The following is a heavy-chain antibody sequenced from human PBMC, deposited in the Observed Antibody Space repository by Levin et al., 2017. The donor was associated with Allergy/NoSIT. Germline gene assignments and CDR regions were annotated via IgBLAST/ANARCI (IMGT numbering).Heavy chain of an antibody. D-gene: IGHD3-22*01. CDR1: GFTFSTCS. J-gene: IGHJ4*02. CDR3: ARDLSLNYYDSRGYYAFDY. Sequence: GGSLRLSCVASGFTFSTCSMNWVRQAPGKGLEWVASISSDGNYIHYADSLKGRFTVARDNAKNSVYLHMGSLRAEDTAVYYCARDLSLNYYDSRGYYAFDYWGQGTLVTVSS. CDR2: ISSDGNYI. V-gene: IGHV3-21*01.